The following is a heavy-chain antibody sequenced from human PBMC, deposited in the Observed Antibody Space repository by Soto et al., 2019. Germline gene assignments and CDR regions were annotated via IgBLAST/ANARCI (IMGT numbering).Heavy chain of an antibody. CDR2: TYYRSKWYN. CDR3: ARGKNSASDY. CDR1: GDSVSTNSVA. Sequence: QVDLQQSGPGLVKPSETLSLTCAISGDSVSTNSVAWNWIRQSPSRGLEWLGRTYYRSKWYNHYAVSVKSRITVTPDTSKNQFSLQLNSVTPEDTAVYYCARGKNSASDYWGQGTLVTVSS. V-gene: IGHV6-1*01. D-gene: IGHD5-18*01. J-gene: IGHJ4*02.